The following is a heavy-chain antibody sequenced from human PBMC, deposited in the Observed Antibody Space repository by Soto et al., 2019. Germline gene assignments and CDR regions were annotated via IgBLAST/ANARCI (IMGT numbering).Heavy chain of an antibody. D-gene: IGHD2-2*01. CDR2: IYNSGNS. V-gene: IGHV4-31*03. CDR1: GGSISSGNYY. Sequence: QVQLQESGPGLVKPSQTMSLTCTVSGGSISSGNYYWTWIRQHPGKGLEWIGYIYNSGNSYYKPYLKRRNAIALDTTNNKFSLRLSTLTAADTAVYSCAGKREDVLGPAAIPIYCDGMDVGGQGTTVTDSS. CDR3: AGKREDVLGPAAIPIYCDGMDV. J-gene: IGHJ6*02.